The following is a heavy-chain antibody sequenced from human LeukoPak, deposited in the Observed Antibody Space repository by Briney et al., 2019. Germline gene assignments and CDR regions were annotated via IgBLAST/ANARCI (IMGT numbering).Heavy chain of an antibody. D-gene: IGHD3-3*01. CDR1: GFTFSSYA. V-gene: IGHV3-23*01. CDR3: AKEKGTIFGVVIPFDYYYYMDV. CDR2: ISGSGGST. Sequence: PGGSLRLSCAASGFTFSSYAMSWVRQAPGKGLEWVSAISGSGGSTYYADSVKGRFTISRDNSKNTLYLQMNSLRAEDTAVYYCAKEKGTIFGVVIPFDYYYYMDVWGKGTTVTVSS. J-gene: IGHJ6*03.